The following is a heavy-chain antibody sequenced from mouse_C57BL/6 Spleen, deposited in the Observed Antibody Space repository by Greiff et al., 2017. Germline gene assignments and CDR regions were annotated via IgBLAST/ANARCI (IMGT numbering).Heavy chain of an antibody. J-gene: IGHJ1*03. CDR3: ASPRYLDV. CDR1: GYTFNDYY. Sequence: VQLQKSGPELVQPGESVKISCEASGYTFNDYYMYWVKQSQGKSLEWIGDINPNIGGTRYNQKFKGKATFTLDNSSITSYLQLRSLTSENSAIYYCASPRYLDVWGTGTTVTVTS. V-gene: IGHV1-26*01. CDR2: INPNIGGT.